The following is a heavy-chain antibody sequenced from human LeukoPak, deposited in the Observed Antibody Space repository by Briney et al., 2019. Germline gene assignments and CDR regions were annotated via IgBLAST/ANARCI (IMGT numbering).Heavy chain of an antibody. CDR2: IYYSGST. CDR1: GGSISSFY. CDR3: ARGGSRGSSSKY. D-gene: IGHD6-13*01. V-gene: IGHV4-59*01. J-gene: IGHJ4*02. Sequence: SETLSLTCTVSGGSISSFYWSCIRQPPGKGLEWIGYIYYSGSTNYNPSLKSRVTISVDTSKNQFSLKLSSVTAADTAVYYCARGGSRGSSSKYWGQGTLVTVSS.